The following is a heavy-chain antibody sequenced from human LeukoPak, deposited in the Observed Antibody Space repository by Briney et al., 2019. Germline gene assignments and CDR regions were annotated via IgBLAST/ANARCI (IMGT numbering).Heavy chain of an antibody. J-gene: IGHJ4*02. V-gene: IGHV3-30-3*01. CDR3: ARGGGSGSYYSIDY. D-gene: IGHD3-10*01. CDR1: GFTFSSYT. CDR2: ISFDGSNK. Sequence: GRSLRLSCAASGFTFSSYTIHWVRQPPGKGLEWVAVISFDGSNKYYADSVKGRFTISRDNAKNSVYLQMNSLRAEDTAVYYCARGGGSGSYYSIDYWGQGTLVTVSS.